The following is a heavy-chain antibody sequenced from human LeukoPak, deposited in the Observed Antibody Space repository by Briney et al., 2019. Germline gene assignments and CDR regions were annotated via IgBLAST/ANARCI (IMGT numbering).Heavy chain of an antibody. J-gene: IGHJ4*02. Sequence: GGSLRLSCAASGFTFSNYAMSWVRQAPGKGLEWVSGINVSGGSTFYADSVRGRFTISRDNSKNTLYLQMNSLRAEDTAVYYCAKDQYCTSTSCYVGHWGQGTLVTVSS. V-gene: IGHV3-23*01. CDR1: GFTFSNYA. CDR3: AKDQYCTSTSCYVGH. CDR2: INVSGGST. D-gene: IGHD2-2*01.